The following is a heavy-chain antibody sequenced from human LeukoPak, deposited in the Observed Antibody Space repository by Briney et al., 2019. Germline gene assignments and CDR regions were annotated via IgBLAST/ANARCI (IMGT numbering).Heavy chain of an antibody. CDR2: IYYSGST. CDR1: GGSISSSSYY. J-gene: IGHJ6*03. CDR3: ARCQQLWLRRDYYYYYMDV. V-gene: IGHV4-39*07. Sequence: PSETLSLTCTVSGGSISSSSYYWGWIRQPPGKGLEWIGSIYYSGSTYYNPSLKSRVTMSVDTSKNQFSLNLSSVTAADTAVYYCARCQQLWLRRDYYYYYMDVWGKGTTVTVSS. D-gene: IGHD5-18*01.